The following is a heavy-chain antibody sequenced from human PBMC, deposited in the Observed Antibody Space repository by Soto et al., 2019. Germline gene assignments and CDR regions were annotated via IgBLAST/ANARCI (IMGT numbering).Heavy chain of an antibody. CDR2: IGGSSNNI. Sequence: GGSLRLSCAASGFTFSAYAMNWVRQAPGRGLEWVSHIGGSSNNIFYADSVKGRFTISRDNAKNSLYLQMNSLRAEDTAMYYCARGLGYNWFAPWGQGTLVTVSS. CDR3: ARGLGYNWFAP. J-gene: IGHJ5*02. D-gene: IGHD7-27*01. V-gene: IGHV3-48*01. CDR1: GFTFSAYA.